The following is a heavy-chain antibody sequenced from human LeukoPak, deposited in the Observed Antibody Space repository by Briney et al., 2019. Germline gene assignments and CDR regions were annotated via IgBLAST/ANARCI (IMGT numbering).Heavy chain of an antibody. CDR2: INHSGST. D-gene: IGHD2-2*01. CDR3: ARPGTNNWFDP. CDR1: GGSFSGYY. V-gene: IGHV4-34*01. J-gene: IGHJ5*02. Sequence: ASETLSLTCAVYGGSFSGYYWSWIRQPPGKGLEWIGEINHSGSTNYNPSLKSRVTISVDTSKSQFSLKLSSVTAADTAVYYCARPGTNNWFDPWGQGTLVTVSS.